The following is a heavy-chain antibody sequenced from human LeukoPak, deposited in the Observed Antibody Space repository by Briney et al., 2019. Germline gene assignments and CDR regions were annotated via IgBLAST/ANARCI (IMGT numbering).Heavy chain of an antibody. Sequence: GGSLRLSCAASGFTFSSYWMSWVRQAPGKGLEWVANIKQDGSEKYYVDSVKGRFTISRDNAKNSLYLQMNSLRAEDTAVYYCARAIRNGYCRGGSCWYYYYYMDVWGKGTTVTVSS. J-gene: IGHJ6*03. CDR2: IKQDGSEK. D-gene: IGHD2-15*01. V-gene: IGHV3-7*04. CDR1: GFTFSSYW. CDR3: ARAIRNGYCRGGSCWYYYYYMDV.